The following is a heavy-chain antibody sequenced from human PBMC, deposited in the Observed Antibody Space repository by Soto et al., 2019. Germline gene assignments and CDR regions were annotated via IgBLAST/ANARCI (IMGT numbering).Heavy chain of an antibody. Sequence: GGSLRLSCAASGFTFSSYGMHWVRQAPGKGLEWVAVISYDGSNKYYADSVKGRFTISRDNSKNTLYLQMNSLRAEDTAVYYCANLYYYDSSGYYPNDYWGQGTLVTVSS. D-gene: IGHD3-22*01. CDR2: ISYDGSNK. J-gene: IGHJ4*02. CDR3: ANLYYYDSSGYYPNDY. CDR1: GFTFSSYG. V-gene: IGHV3-30*18.